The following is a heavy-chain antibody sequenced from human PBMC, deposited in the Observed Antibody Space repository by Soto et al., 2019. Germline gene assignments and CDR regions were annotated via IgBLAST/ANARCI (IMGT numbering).Heavy chain of an antibody. Sequence: QVQLVQSGAEVKKPESSVKVSCKAPGGTFRTYAISWVRQAPGQGLEWMGGIIPMFGTANYAQRFQDRVTITADESTNTGYMELSSLRSEDTAVYFCASGIQLWLRRINNGYSGWGQGTLVTVSS. CDR1: GGTFRTYA. CDR3: ASGIQLWLRRINNGYSG. D-gene: IGHD5-18*01. V-gene: IGHV1-69*12. CDR2: IIPMFGTA. J-gene: IGHJ4*02.